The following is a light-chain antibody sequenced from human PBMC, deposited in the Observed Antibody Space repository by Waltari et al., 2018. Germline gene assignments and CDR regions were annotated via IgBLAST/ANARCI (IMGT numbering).Light chain of an antibody. CDR3: QQSYSTPLT. J-gene: IGKJ3*01. CDR2: SAS. CDR1: QGVDTF. Sequence: DIQMTQSPSSLSASIGYRVSIPCRASQGVDTFLNWYQQKPGKAPTLLIYSASSLQTGVPSRFSGSGSGTDFTLTISRLQPEDFATYYCQQSYSTPLTFGPGTKLGIK. V-gene: IGKV1-39*01.